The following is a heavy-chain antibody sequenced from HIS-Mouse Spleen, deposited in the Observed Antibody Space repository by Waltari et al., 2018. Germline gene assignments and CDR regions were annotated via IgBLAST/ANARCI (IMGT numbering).Heavy chain of an antibody. V-gene: IGHV3-9*01. CDR2: ISWNSGSI. Sequence: SGGGLVQPGRSLRLSCAASGFTFDDYAMHWVRQAPGKGLEWVSGISWNSGSIGYADSVKGRFTISRDNAKNSLYLQMNSLRAEHTALYYCAKEGRGYSYGYEGFDYWGQGTLVTVSS. CDR1: GFTFDDYA. J-gene: IGHJ4*02. D-gene: IGHD5-18*01. CDR3: AKEGRGYSYGYEGFDY.